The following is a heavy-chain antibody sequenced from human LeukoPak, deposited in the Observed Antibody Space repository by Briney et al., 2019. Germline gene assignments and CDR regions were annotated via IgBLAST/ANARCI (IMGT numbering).Heavy chain of an antibody. CDR1: GFTFSNCA. Sequence: TGGSLRLSCAASGFTFSNCAMNWVRQAPGRGLEWVSAISGSGGSTYYADSVKGRFTISRDNSKNTLYLQMNSLRAEDTAVYYCAKDLAGSGSYSFDYWGQGTLVTVSS. D-gene: IGHD1-26*01. CDR2: ISGSGGST. CDR3: AKDLAGSGSYSFDY. J-gene: IGHJ4*02. V-gene: IGHV3-23*01.